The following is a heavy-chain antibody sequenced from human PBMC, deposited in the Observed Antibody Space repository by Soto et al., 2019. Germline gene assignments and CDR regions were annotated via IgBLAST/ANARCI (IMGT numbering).Heavy chain of an antibody. CDR2: IYYSGST. CDR3: ARAYSGSYFDY. Sequence: SETLSLTCTVSGGSVNSGIYYWSWIRQPPGKGLEWIGYIYYSGSTNYNPSLKSRVTISVDTSKNQFSLKLSSVTAADTAVYYCARAYSGSYFDYWGQGTLVTVSS. V-gene: IGHV4-61*01. CDR1: GGSVNSGIYY. J-gene: IGHJ4*02. D-gene: IGHD1-26*01.